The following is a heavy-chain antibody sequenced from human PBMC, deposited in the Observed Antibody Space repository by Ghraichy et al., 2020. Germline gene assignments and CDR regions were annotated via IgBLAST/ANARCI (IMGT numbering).Heavy chain of an antibody. Sequence: SGPTLVKPTQTLTLTCTFSGFSLSTSGVGVGWIRQPPGKALEWLALIYWDDDKRYSPSLKSRLTITKDTSKNQVVLTMTNMDPVDTATYYCAHLSSESSSSAYDAFDIWGQGTMVTVSS. CDR3: AHLSSESSSSAYDAFDI. CDR2: IYWDDDK. CDR1: GFSLSTSGVG. D-gene: IGHD6-6*01. V-gene: IGHV2-5*02. J-gene: IGHJ3*02.